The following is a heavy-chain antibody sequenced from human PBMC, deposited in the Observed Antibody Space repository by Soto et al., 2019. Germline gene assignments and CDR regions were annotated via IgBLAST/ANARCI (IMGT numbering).Heavy chain of an antibody. Sequence: PGGSLRLSCASSGFSFSAFSMNWVRQAPGKGLEWISYISSTSSTIYYADSVKGRFTISRDNAKNSLYLQMNSLRDEDTAVYYCAREGGRHCSPTRCYNAFDIWGLGTMVTVS. CDR1: GFSFSAFS. CDR3: AREGGRHCSPTRCYNAFDI. J-gene: IGHJ3*02. V-gene: IGHV3-48*02. CDR2: ISSTSSTI. D-gene: IGHD2-2*02.